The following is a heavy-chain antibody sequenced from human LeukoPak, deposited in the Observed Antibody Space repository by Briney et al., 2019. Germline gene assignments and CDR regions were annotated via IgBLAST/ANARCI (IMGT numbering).Heavy chain of an antibody. Sequence: GGSLRLSCAASGFTFSSYSMNWVRQAPGKGLEWVSSISSSSSYIYYADSVKGRFTISRDNAKNSLYLQMNSLRAEDAAVYYCARDRGGWQFDYWGQGTLVTVSS. D-gene: IGHD6-19*01. J-gene: IGHJ4*02. CDR1: GFTFSSYS. CDR3: ARDRGGWQFDY. V-gene: IGHV3-21*01. CDR2: ISSSSSYI.